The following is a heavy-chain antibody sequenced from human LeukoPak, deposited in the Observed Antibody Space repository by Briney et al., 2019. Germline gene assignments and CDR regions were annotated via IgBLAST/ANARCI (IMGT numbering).Heavy chain of an antibody. CDR3: ATDVLNGYFEN. D-gene: IGHD2-8*01. V-gene: IGHV3-7*01. CDR1: GFTFSNKW. CDR2: INQDGSVT. J-gene: IGHJ1*01. Sequence: GGSLRLSCVASGFTFSNKWMTWIRQPPGKGLEFLTNINQDGSVTNYADSVRGRFVTSRDNAKGSLFLQMNSLRAEDTAGYYCATDVLNGYFENWGQGILVTVSS.